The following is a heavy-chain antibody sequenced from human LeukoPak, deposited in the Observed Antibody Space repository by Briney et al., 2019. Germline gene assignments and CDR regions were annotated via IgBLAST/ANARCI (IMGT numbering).Heavy chain of an antibody. V-gene: IGHV3-48*01. J-gene: IGHJ6*03. CDR1: GFTFSSYS. CDR3: AKNYDSSYYYMDV. Sequence: GGSLRLSCAASGFTFSSYSMNWVRQAPGKGLEWVSYISSSSSTMYYADSVKGRFTISRDNAKNSLYLQMNSLRAEDTAVYYCAKNYDSSYYYMDVWGKGATVTVSS. CDR2: ISSSSSTM. D-gene: IGHD1-7*01.